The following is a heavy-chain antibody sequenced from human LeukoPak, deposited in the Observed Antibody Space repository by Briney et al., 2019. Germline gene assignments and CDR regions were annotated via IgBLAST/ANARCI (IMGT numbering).Heavy chain of an antibody. J-gene: IGHJ4*02. D-gene: IGHD3-3*01. CDR2: INPNSGGT. CDR1: GYTFIAYY. CDR3: ARVFNYDLSSAYYIGY. Sequence: ASVTVSCNASGYTFIAYYIHWVRQAPGQGLEWMGWINPNSGGTNYAQKFQGRVTITRDTSINTAYMDLSRLKYEDTAVYYCARVFNYDLSSAYYIGYWGLGSLVTVSS. V-gene: IGHV1-2*02.